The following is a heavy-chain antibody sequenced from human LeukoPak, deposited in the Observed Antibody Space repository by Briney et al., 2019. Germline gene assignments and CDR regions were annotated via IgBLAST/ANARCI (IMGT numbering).Heavy chain of an antibody. CDR2: IYHSGNT. J-gene: IGHJ4*02. Sequence: SQTLSLTCAASGGSITSGDYSWSWIRQPPGKGLEWIGYIYHSGNTYYNPSLKSRVTISVDRSKNHFSLRLTSVTAADTAVYYCARHGDYYDSSGYSFWGQGTLVTVSS. CDR1: GGSITSGDYS. V-gene: IGHV4-30-2*01. CDR3: ARHGDYYDSSGYSF. D-gene: IGHD3-22*01.